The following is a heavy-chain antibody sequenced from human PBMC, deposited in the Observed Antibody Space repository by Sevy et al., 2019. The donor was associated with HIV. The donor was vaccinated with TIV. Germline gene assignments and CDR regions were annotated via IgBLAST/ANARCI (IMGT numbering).Heavy chain of an antibody. Sequence: GGFLRLSCAASGFTFDSYAMHWVRQVAGKGLEWVSTISGSGYATYYADSVKGRFIISRDTSRNTLYLQMNSLRVEDSAVYFCAKDRGTVFGVVVTFDSWGQGTLVTVSS. CDR3: AKDRGTVFGVVVTFDS. CDR1: GFTFDSYA. V-gene: IGHV3-23*01. D-gene: IGHD3-3*01. J-gene: IGHJ4*02. CDR2: ISGSGYAT.